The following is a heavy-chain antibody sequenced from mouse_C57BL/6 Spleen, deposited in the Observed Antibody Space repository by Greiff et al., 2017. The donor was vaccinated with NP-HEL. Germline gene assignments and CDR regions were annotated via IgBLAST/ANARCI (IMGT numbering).Heavy chain of an antibody. V-gene: IGHV1-80*01. CDR2: IYPGDGDT. Sequence: VQLQQSGAELVKPGASVKISCKASGYAFSSYSMNWVKQRPGKGLEWIGQIYPGDGDTNYNGKFKGKATLTADKSSSTAYMQLSSLTSEDSAVYFCARSITTVVAPDYWGQGTTLTVSS. CDR1: GYAFSSYS. J-gene: IGHJ2*01. D-gene: IGHD1-1*01. CDR3: ARSITTVVAPDY.